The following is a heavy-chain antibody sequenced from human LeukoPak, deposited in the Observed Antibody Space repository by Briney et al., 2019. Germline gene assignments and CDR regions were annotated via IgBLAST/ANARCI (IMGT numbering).Heavy chain of an antibody. J-gene: IGHJ4*02. CDR1: GYTFKNYD. Sequence: GASVKVSCKASGYTFKNYDINWVRQATGQGLEWMGWMNPNSGNTGFAQKFQDRVSMTRDTSITTAYMELTSLRSGDTAVYYCARATPGGLHGYSFDYWGQGTVVTVYS. V-gene: IGHV1-8*02. CDR3: ARATPGGLHGYSFDY. CDR2: MNPNSGNT. D-gene: IGHD5-24*01.